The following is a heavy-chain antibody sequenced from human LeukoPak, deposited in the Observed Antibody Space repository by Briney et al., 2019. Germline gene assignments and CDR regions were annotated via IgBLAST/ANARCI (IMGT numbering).Heavy chain of an antibody. Sequence: GGSLRLSCAASGFTFSGSAMHWVRQASGKGLEWVGRIRSKANSYATAYAASVKGRFTISRDDSKNTAYLRMNSLKTEDTAVYYCTAHPPYYDILTGTAHWGQGTLVTVSS. CDR3: TAHPPYYDILTGTAH. V-gene: IGHV3-73*01. J-gene: IGHJ4*02. CDR1: GFTFSGSA. CDR2: IRSKANSYAT. D-gene: IGHD3-9*01.